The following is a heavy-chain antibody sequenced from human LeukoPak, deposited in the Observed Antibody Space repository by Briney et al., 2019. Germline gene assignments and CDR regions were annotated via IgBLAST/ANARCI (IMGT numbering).Heavy chain of an antibody. Sequence: SETLSLTCAVSGDSFSSHYWSWIRQPPGKGLELIGHVYYTGTTYYNPSLNSRVTISLDTSRNQFSLRLTSVTAADTAVYYCARFSSDCSTASCYLTYWGQGTLVTVSS. V-gene: IGHV4-59*11. J-gene: IGHJ4*02. CDR1: GDSFSSHY. D-gene: IGHD2-2*01. CDR3: ARFSSDCSTASCYLTY. CDR2: VYYTGTT.